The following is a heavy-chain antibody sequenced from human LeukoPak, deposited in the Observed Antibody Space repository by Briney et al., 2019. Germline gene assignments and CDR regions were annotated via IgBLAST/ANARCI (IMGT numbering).Heavy chain of an antibody. CDR1: GYTFTSXY. V-gene: IGHV1-46*01. J-gene: IGHJ3*02. D-gene: IGHD3-9*01. CDR2: IXPSGGST. CDR3: ARANHYDILTGYSDDAFDI. Sequence: XGYTFTSXYMHWVRQAPGQGLEWMGIIXPSGGSTSYAQKFQGRVTMTRGTSTSTVYMELSSLRSEDTAVYYCARANHYDILTGYSDDAFDIWGQGTMVTVSS.